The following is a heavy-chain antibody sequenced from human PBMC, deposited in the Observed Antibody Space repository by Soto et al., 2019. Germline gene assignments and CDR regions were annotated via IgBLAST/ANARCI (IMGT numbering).Heavy chain of an antibody. CDR3: ARDSTLFRYYYYGMDV. J-gene: IGHJ6*02. D-gene: IGHD2-21*01. Sequence: QVQLVQSGAEVKKPGSSVKVSCKASGGTFSSYAISWVRQAPGQGREWMGGIIPIFGTANYAQQFQGRVTITADEYTSTAYVELRSLRSEDAAVYYCARDSTLFRYYYYGMDVWGQGTMVSASS. CDR1: GGTFSSYA. V-gene: IGHV1-69*01. CDR2: IIPIFGTA.